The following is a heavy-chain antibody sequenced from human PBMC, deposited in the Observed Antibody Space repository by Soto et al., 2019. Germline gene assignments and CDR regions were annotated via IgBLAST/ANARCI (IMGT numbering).Heavy chain of an antibody. D-gene: IGHD3-22*01. CDR2: MNPNSGNT. J-gene: IGHJ6*02. Sequence: GASVKVSCKASGYTFTSYDINWVRQAAGQGLEWRGWMNPNSGNTGYAQKFQGRVTMTRNTSISTAYMELSSLRSEDTAVYYCAXLYDSSGYYYYYYGMDVWGPGTTVTVSS. CDR1: GYTFTSYD. CDR3: AXLYDSSGYYYYYYGMDV. V-gene: IGHV1-8*01.